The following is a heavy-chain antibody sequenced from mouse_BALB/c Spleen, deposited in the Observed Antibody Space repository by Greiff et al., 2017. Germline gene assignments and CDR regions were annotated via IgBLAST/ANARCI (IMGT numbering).Heavy chain of an antibody. Sequence: EVKLEESGPSLVKPSQTLSLTCSVTGDSITSGYWNWIRKFPGNKLEYMGYISYSGSTYYNPSLKSRISITRDTSKNQYYLQLNSVTTEDTATYYCGSEITTATPFAYWGQGTLVTVSA. CDR1: GDSITSGY. D-gene: IGHD1-2*01. J-gene: IGHJ3*01. CDR2: ISYSGST. CDR3: GSEITTATPFAY. V-gene: IGHV3-8*02.